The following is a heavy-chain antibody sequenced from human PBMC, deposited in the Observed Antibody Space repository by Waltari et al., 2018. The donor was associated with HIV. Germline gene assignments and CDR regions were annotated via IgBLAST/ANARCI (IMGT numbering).Heavy chain of an antibody. Sequence: QVHLVQSGAEVQKPGASVKVSCKASGNNFPSYGIAWVRQAPGQGLEWMGWISAFNGDTNYAPKLQGRVTMTTDTATTTAYMDLRSLTSDDTAVYYCAMTPTTMVTEGWYFDLWGRGTLVSVSS. J-gene: IGHJ2*01. CDR3: AMTPTTMVTEGWYFDL. V-gene: IGHV1-18*01. D-gene: IGHD4-17*01. CDR1: GNNFPSYG. CDR2: ISAFNGDT.